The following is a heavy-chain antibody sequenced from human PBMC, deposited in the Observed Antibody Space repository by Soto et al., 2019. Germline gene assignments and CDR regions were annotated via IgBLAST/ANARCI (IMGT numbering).Heavy chain of an antibody. CDR1: GGSFKSGSYS. Sequence: SETLSLTCTVSGGSFKSGSYSWSWIRQPTGKGLEWIGYVYHTGRTSDNPSLKSRVSMSMDTSKNQFSLNLDSVTAADTAVYFCARDFAYFDSWGQGTLVTVSS. CDR3: ARDFAYFDS. V-gene: IGHV4-61*01. J-gene: IGHJ4*02. D-gene: IGHD3-3*01. CDR2: VYHTGRT.